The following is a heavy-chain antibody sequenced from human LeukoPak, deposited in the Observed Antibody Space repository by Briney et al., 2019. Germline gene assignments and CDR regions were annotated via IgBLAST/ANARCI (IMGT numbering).Heavy chain of an antibody. Sequence: GSLRLSCAASGLSFSIYAMTWVRQGPGKGLELVSGINGRDNGTWYADSVKGRFTISRDNSKNTLYLQMNSLRAEDTAVYYCARVSDRGNDYWGQGTLVTVSS. D-gene: IGHD2-15*01. CDR2: INGRDNGT. CDR1: GLSFSIYA. CDR3: ARVSDRGNDY. V-gene: IGHV3-23*01. J-gene: IGHJ4*02.